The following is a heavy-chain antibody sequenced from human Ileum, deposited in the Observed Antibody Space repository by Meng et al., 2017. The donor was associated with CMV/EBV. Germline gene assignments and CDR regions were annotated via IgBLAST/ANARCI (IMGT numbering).Heavy chain of an antibody. CDR3: AKEGGYCSSTSCYSLPYYYYYGMDV. V-gene: IGHV3-33*06. CDR2: IWYDGSNK. J-gene: IGHJ6*01. CDR1: GFTFSSYG. D-gene: IGHD2-2*01. Sequence: GGSLRLSCAASGFTFSSYGMHWVRQAPGKGLEWVAVIWYDGSNKYYADSVKGRFTISRDNSKNTLYLQMNSLRAEDTAVYYCAKEGGYCSSTSCYSLPYYYYYGMDVWGQGTTVT.